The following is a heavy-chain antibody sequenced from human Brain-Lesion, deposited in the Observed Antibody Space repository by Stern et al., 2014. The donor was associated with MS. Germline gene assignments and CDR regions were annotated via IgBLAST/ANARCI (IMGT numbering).Heavy chain of an antibody. D-gene: IGHD2-15*01. Sequence: QVQLVESGPGLVKPSETLSLTCTVAGGSVSSTSYAWAWIRQPPGEGLEGVGTIYFSGNTYSSPSLQRRLTISLDTFKNPFCLPLRSVTAADTAVYYCAGEEDIRYCSGGSCTGNWFDPWGQGTLVTVSS. V-gene: IGHV4-39*01. CDR2: IYFSGNT. CDR1: GGSVSSTSYA. J-gene: IGHJ5*02. CDR3: AGEEDIRYCSGGSCTGNWFDP.